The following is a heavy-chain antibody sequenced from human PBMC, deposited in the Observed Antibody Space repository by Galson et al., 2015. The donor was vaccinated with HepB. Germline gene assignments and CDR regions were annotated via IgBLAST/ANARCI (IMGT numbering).Heavy chain of an antibody. CDR3: ARSMGDRGGYMDV. V-gene: IGHV6-1*01. D-gene: IGHD3-16*01. Sequence: CAISGDSVSSTSAGWNWIRQSPSRGLEWLGRTYFRSKWNNDYALSVKSRMSSNADTSKNQVSLQLNSVTPEDTAVYYCARSMGDRGGYMDVWGKGTTVTVSS. CDR2: TYFRSKWNN. J-gene: IGHJ6*03. CDR1: GDSVSSTSAG.